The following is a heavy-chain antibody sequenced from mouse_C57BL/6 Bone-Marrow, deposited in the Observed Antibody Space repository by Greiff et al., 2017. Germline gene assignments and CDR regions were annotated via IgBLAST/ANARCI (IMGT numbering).Heavy chain of an antibody. CDR2: IDPSDSYT. D-gene: IGHD1-1*01. V-gene: IGHV1-69*01. CDR1: GYTFTSYW. J-gene: IGHJ2*01. Sequence: QVQLQQPGAELVMPGASVKLSCKASGYTFTSYWMHWVKQRPGQGLEWIGEIDPSDSYTNYNQKFKGKSTLTVDKSSSTAYMQRSSLTSEDSAVYYCAREGYYYVKGYWGQGTTLTVSS. CDR3: AREGYYYVKGY.